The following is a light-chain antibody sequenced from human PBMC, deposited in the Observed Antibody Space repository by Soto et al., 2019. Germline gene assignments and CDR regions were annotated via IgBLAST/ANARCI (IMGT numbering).Light chain of an antibody. CDR1: QGVSRF. Sequence: EIVLTQSPATLSLSPGERATPSSGAVQGVSRFLAWNQQKPGQPPRLLIYDTSFRATGIPTRFSGSGSGTGFSLTISSLEPEDFAIYYCQQRSNWPLTFGGGTKVEIK. CDR3: QQRSNWPLT. J-gene: IGKJ4*01. CDR2: DTS. V-gene: IGKV3-11*01.